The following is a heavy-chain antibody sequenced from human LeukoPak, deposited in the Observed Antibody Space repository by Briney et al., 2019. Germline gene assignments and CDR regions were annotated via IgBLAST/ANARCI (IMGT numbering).Heavy chain of an antibody. CDR1: GLTFSRYA. CDR2: TSGSGDRK. J-gene: IGHJ4*02. D-gene: IGHD4-17*01. Sequence: GGSLGLSRAASGLTFSRYAMTWVRQAPGKGLEWVSSTSGSGDRKYYADSVKGRFTISRDNSKNTLYLQMNSLRAEDTAVYYCAKDGVRPDFGDYYSADFWGQGTLVTVSS. CDR3: AKDGVRPDFGDYYSADF. V-gene: IGHV3-23*01.